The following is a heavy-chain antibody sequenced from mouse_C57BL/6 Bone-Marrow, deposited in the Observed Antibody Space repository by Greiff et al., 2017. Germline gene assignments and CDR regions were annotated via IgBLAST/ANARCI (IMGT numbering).Heavy chain of an antibody. D-gene: IGHD2-3*01. Sequence: EVQLQQSGAELVRPGASVKLSCTASGFNIKDDYMHWVKQRPEQGLEWIGWIDPENGDTEYASKFQGKATITADTSSNTAYLQLSSLTSEDTAVYYCTTYYDGLYWYFDVWGTGTTVTVSS. CDR1: GFNIKDDY. CDR3: TTYYDGLYWYFDV. J-gene: IGHJ1*03. V-gene: IGHV14-4*01. CDR2: IDPENGDT.